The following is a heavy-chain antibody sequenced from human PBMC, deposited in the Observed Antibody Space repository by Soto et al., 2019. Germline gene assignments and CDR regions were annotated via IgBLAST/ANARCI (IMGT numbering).Heavy chain of an antibody. CDR3: ARDKPVVTSYYYGMDV. CDR1: GFTFSNYW. D-gene: IGHD2-21*02. CDR2: IKQDGSEK. J-gene: IGHJ6*02. Sequence: EVQLVESGGGLVQPGGSLRVSCAASGFTFSNYWMTWVRQAPGKGLEWVANIKQDGSEKYYADSVKGRFTISRDNSKNTLYLQMNSLRAEDTAVYYCARDKPVVTSYYYGMDVWGQGTTVTVSS. V-gene: IGHV3-7*01.